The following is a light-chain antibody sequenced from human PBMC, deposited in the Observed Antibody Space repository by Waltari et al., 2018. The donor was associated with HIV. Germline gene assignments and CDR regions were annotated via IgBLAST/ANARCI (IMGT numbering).Light chain of an antibody. Sequence: QPVLTQPPSASASLGASVTLTCTLSSGYSNYKVDWYQQRPGKGPRFVMRVGTGGIVGSKGDGIPHRFSVVGSGLNRYLTIKNIQEEDESDYHCGADLGSGSNFVYVFGTGTKVTVL. V-gene: IGLV9-49*01. CDR1: SGYSNYK. CDR3: GADLGSGSNFVYV. J-gene: IGLJ1*01. CDR2: VGTGGIVG.